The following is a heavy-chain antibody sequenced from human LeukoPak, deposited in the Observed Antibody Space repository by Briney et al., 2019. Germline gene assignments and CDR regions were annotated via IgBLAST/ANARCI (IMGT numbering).Heavy chain of an antibody. D-gene: IGHD3-10*01. CDR2: IYPGDSHT. CDR3: ARSPHMVRGVNFDY. CDR1: GYSFTSYW. Sequence: GESLKISCKGSGYSFTSYWIAWVRQMPGKGLEWMGIIYPGDSHTRYSPSFQGQVTISADRSISTAYLQWSSLKASDTAMYYCARSPHMVRGVNFDYWGQGTLVTVSS. V-gene: IGHV5-51*01. J-gene: IGHJ4*02.